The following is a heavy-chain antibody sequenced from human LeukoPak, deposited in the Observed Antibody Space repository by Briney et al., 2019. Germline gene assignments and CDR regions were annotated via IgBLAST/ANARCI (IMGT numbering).Heavy chain of an antibody. J-gene: IGHJ4*02. Sequence: ASVKVSCKASGYTFTGYYMHWVRQAPGQGLEWMGWINPNSGGTNYAQKFQGRVTMTRDTSISTAYMELSSLRSEDTAVYYCARGYCSSTSCFLIDYWGQGTLVTVSS. V-gene: IGHV1-2*02. CDR1: GYTFTGYY. CDR3: ARGYCSSTSCFLIDY. D-gene: IGHD2-2*01. CDR2: INPNSGGT.